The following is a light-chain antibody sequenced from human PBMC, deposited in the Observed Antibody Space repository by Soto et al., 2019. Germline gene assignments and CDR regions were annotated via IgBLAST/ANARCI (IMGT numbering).Light chain of an antibody. CDR3: QQSYSSPPT. J-gene: IGKJ1*01. Sequence: IQMTQSTSTLSASVGDRVTITCRAGQSISTWLAWYQQKPGKAPKLLIYAASSLQSGVPSRFSGSGSGTDFTLTISSLQPEDFATYYCQQSYSSPPTFAQGTKVAIK. CDR2: AAS. CDR1: QSISTW. V-gene: IGKV1-39*01.